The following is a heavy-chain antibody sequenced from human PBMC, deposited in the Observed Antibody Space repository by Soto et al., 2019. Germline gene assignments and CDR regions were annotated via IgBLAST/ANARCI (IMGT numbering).Heavy chain of an antibody. V-gene: IGHV3-48*03. J-gene: IGHJ4*02. D-gene: IGHD2-8*01. CDR3: ARDMGYCTDNICYTGTDY. Sequence: AGGSLRLSCAASGFTFRNHEMNWVRQAPGKGLEWVSYIGSSGDNIYYADSVKGRFTISRDNAKNSLYLQMNSLRAEDTAVYYCARDMGYCTDNICYTGTDYWGRGTLVTVSS. CDR2: IGSSGDNI. CDR1: GFTFRNHE.